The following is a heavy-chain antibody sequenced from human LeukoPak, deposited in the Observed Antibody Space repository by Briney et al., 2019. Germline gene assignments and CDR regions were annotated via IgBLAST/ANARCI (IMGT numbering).Heavy chain of an antibody. CDR2: VYYSGST. J-gene: IGHJ4*02. Sequence: PSETLSLTCTVSGGSISTYYWSWVRQPPGKGLEWIGYVYYSGSTEYNPSLKSRVTISIDTSKIQFSLKLNSMTAADTAVYYCAKGVYSSGWYKEQIPPFDYWGQGTLVTVSS. V-gene: IGHV4-59*01. D-gene: IGHD6-19*01. CDR3: AKGVYSSGWYKEQIPPFDY. CDR1: GGSISTYY.